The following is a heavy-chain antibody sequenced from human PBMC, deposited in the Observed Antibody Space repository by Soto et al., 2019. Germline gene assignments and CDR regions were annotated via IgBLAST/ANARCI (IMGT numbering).Heavy chain of an antibody. V-gene: IGHV3-53*05. J-gene: IGHJ4*02. D-gene: IGHD3-22*01. CDR1: GFTVSSNY. Sequence: GGSLRLSCAASGFTVSSNYMSWVRQAPGKGLEWVSVIYSGGSTYYADSVKGRFTISRDNAKNSLYLQMNSLRAEDTALYYCAKGYYYDSGYYFDYWGQGTLVTVSS. CDR3: AKGYYYDSGYYFDY. CDR2: IYSGGST.